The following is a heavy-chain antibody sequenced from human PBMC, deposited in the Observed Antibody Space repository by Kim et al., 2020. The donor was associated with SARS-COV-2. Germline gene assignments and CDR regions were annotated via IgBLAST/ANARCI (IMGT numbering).Heavy chain of an antibody. CDR1: GFTFSTYA. Sequence: GGSLRLSCAASGFTFSTYAMSWVRQAPGKGLEWDSSVSGSGGSTYHADSAKGRFTISRDNSKNTLYLQMNSLRAEDTAVYYCAKGRSDNIAAAFNYWGQG. J-gene: IGHJ4*02. V-gene: IGHV3-23*01. CDR2: VSGSGGST. D-gene: IGHD6-13*01. CDR3: AKGRSDNIAAAFNY.